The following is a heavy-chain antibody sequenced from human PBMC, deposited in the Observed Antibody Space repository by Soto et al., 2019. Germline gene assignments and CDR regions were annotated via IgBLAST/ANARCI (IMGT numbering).Heavy chain of an antibody. CDR3: AKDDAVSAPYDLDY. J-gene: IGHJ4*02. CDR2: ISNDGDYK. Sequence: VQLVESGGGVVQPVRSLRLSCVASEFTFSSHLMHWVRQAPGKGLEWVAVISNDGDYKNYADSVKGRFTISRDNSKDTVYLEIHTLRPADTALYQCAKDDAVSAPYDLDYWGQGTLVIVS. D-gene: IGHD5-12*01. CDR1: EFTFSSHL. V-gene: IGHV3-30*18.